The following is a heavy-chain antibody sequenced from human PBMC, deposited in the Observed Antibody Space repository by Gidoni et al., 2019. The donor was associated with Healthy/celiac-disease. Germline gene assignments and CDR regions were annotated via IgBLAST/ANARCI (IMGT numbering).Heavy chain of an antibody. CDR1: GFTFSSYS. V-gene: IGHV3-48*01. CDR2: ISSSSSTI. Sequence: EVQLVESGGGLVQPGGSLRLSCAASGFTFSSYSMNGVRQAPGKGLEWVSYISSSSSTIYYADSVKGRFTITRDNAKNSLYLQMNSLRAEDTAVYYCARDTAWIPGLGGNFDYWGQGTLVTVSS. J-gene: IGHJ4*02. D-gene: IGHD3-16*01. CDR3: ARDTAWIPGLGGNFDY.